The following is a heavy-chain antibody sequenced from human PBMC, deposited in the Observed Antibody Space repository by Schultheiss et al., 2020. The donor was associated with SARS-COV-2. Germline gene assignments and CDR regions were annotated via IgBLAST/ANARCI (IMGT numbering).Heavy chain of an antibody. CDR3: ARMLSGDDY. D-gene: IGHD3-10*01. Sequence: SQTLSLTCAVYGGSFSGYYWSWIRQHPGKGLEWIGSIFHSGSTYYNPSLRSRVTISVDTSKNQFSLKLSSVTAADTAVYYCARMLSGDDYWGQGTLVTVSS. CDR2: IFHSGST. V-gene: IGHV4-34*12. J-gene: IGHJ4*02. CDR1: GGSFSGYY.